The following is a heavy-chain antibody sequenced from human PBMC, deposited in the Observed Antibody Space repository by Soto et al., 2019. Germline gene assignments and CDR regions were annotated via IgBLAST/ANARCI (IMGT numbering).Heavy chain of an antibody. D-gene: IGHD3-3*01. CDR1: GASVSSNSAA. Sequence: SQTRSLHCAISGASVSSNSAAWYLVRQCPSRGLEWLGRTYYRSKWYNDYAVSVRGRITISPDTSKNQFSLQMSSVTSEDTAVYYCAYMDDSWGRGTLIAFSS. CDR2: TYYRSKWYN. V-gene: IGHV6-1*01. J-gene: IGHJ4*02. CDR3: AYMDDS.